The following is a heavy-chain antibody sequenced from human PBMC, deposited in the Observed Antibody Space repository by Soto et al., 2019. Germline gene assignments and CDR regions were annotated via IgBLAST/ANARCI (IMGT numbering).Heavy chain of an antibody. CDR3: AKAHRGYSYGYLDY. V-gene: IGHV3-23*01. CDR1: GFTFSSYA. D-gene: IGHD5-18*01. J-gene: IGHJ4*02. CDR2: ISGSGGGT. Sequence: VGSLRLSCAASGFTFSSYAMSWVRQAPGKGLEWVSAISGSGGGTYYADSVKGRFTISRDNSKNTLYLQMNSLRAEDTAVYYCAKAHRGYSYGYLDYWGQGTLVTVSS.